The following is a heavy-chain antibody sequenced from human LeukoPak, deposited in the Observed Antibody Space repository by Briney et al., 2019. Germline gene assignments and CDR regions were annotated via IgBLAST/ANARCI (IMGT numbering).Heavy chain of an antibody. CDR2: INPNSGGT. CDR3: ARGLLANYYDSSGPIDY. J-gene: IGHJ4*02. Sequence: GRSLRLSCAVSGLTFSRYGMHWVRQAPGQGLEWMGWINPNSGGTNYAQKFQGRVTMTRDTSISTAYMELSRLRSDDTAVYYCARGLLANYYDSSGPIDYWGQGTLVTVSS. CDR1: GLTFSRYG. V-gene: IGHV1-2*02. D-gene: IGHD3-22*01.